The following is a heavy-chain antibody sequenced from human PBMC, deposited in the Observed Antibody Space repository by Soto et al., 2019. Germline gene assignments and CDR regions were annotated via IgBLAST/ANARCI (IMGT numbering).Heavy chain of an antibody. CDR3: AHRRYCSGTSCYTGIDP. CDR1: GFSLSTSGVG. Sequence: SGPTLVNPTQTLTLTCTFSGFSLSTSGVGVGWIRQPPGKALEWLALIYWNDDKHYSPSLKSRLTITKDTYKNQVVLRMTDIGPVDTATYYCAHRRYCSGTSCYTGIDPWGQGTLVTVSS. CDR2: IYWNDDK. J-gene: IGHJ5*02. D-gene: IGHD2-2*02. V-gene: IGHV2-5*01.